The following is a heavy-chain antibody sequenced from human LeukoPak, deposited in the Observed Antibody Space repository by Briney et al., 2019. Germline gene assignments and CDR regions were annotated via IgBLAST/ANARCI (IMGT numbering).Heavy chain of an antibody. CDR3: ARGTPRYNYYYYYGMDV. J-gene: IGHJ6*02. CDR1: GFTFSSYA. CDR2: ISYDESNK. V-gene: IGHV3-30-3*01. Sequence: GGSLTLSCAASGFTFSSYAMLCVREAPGKGLEGVAVISYDESNKYYAVSVKGRLTISRDNSKNTLYLQMTSLRAEDTAVYYCARGTPRYNYYYYYGMDVWGQGTTVTISS. D-gene: IGHD1-1*01.